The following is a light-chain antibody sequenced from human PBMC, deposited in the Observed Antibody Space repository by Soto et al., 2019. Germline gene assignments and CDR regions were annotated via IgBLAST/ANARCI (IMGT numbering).Light chain of an antibody. J-gene: IGKJ1*01. V-gene: IGKV3-20*01. CDR1: QSVTSSY. CDR2: GES. CDR3: QQYGSSPTT. Sequence: EIVLTQSPGTLSLSPGERATLPCRASQSVTSSYLAWWQQKPGQAPRILIYGESSRATGIPDRFSGSGSGTDLNLTISRLEPEDFAVYFCQQYGSSPTTCGQGTKVDIK.